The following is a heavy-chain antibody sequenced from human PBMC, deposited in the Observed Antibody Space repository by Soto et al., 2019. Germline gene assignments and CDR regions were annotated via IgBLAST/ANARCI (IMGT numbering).Heavy chain of an antibody. Sequence: SCPTLVNPTQTLTLTFTFSGFSLSTSGMCVSWIRQPPGKALEWLALIDWDDDKYYSTSLKTRLTISKDTSKNQVVLTMTNMDPVDTATYYCAHGTSCYTAYYYYGMDVWGQGTTVTVSS. J-gene: IGHJ6*02. CDR3: AHGTSCYTAYYYYGMDV. CDR2: IDWDDDK. CDR1: GFSLSTSGMC. D-gene: IGHD2-2*02. V-gene: IGHV2-70*12.